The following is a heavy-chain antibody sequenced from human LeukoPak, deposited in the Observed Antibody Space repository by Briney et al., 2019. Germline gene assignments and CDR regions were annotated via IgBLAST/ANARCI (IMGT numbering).Heavy chain of an antibody. Sequence: GGSLRLSCAASGFTFSSYAMDWVRQAPGKGLESVSAITASGGTTFYTDFAKGRFTISRDNSENTLYLQMNSLGAEDTAVYYCARETSGWYRNTFDIWGQGTMVTVSS. J-gene: IGHJ3*02. V-gene: IGHV3-23*01. D-gene: IGHD6-13*01. CDR1: GFTFSSYA. CDR2: ITASGGTT. CDR3: ARETSGWYRNTFDI.